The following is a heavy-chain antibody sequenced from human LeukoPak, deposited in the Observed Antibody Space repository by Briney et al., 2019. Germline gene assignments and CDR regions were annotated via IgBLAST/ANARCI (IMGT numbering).Heavy chain of an antibody. V-gene: IGHV3-21*01. D-gene: IGHD4-11*01. Sequence: GGSLRLSCAASGFTFSSYSMNWVRQAPGKGLEWVSSISSSSSYIYYADSVKGRFTISRDNAKNSLYLQMNSLRAEDTAVYYCARSDSNGYYFDYWGQGTLVTVSS. J-gene: IGHJ4*02. CDR2: ISSSSSYI. CDR3: ARSDSNGYYFDY. CDR1: GFTFSSYS.